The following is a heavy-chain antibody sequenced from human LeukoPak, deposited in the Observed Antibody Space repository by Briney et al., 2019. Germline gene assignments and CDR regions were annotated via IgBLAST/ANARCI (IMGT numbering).Heavy chain of an antibody. D-gene: IGHD3-10*01. CDR2: ISWNSGSI. CDR1: GFTFDDYA. J-gene: IGHJ5*02. Sequence: PGGSLRLPCAASGFTFDDYAMHWVRQAPGKGLEWVSGISWNSGSIGYADSVEGRFTISRDNSKNTLYLQMNSLRAEDTAVYYCARDMDGSGSYYNWFDPWGQGTLVTVSS. V-gene: IGHV3-9*01. CDR3: ARDMDGSGSYYNWFDP.